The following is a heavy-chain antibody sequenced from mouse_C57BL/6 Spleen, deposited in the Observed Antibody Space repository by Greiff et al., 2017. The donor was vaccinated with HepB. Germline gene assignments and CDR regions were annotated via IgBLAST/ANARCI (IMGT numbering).Heavy chain of an antibody. V-gene: IGHV5-9-1*02. CDR1: GFTFSSYA. Sequence: EVKVIESGEGLVKPGGSLKLSCAASGFTFSSYAMSWVRQTPEKRLEWVAYISSGGDYIYYADTVKGRFTISRDNARNTLYLQMSSLKSEDTAMYYCTKMITTLRAWFAHWGQGTLVTVSA. CDR2: ISSGGDYI. CDR3: TKMITTLRAWFAH. J-gene: IGHJ3*01. D-gene: IGHD2-4*01.